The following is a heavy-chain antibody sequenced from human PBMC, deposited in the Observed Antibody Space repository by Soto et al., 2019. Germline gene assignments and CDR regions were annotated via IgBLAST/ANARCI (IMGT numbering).Heavy chain of an antibody. CDR1: GGSFSGYY. V-gene: IGHV4-34*01. CDR3: ARAPSIRYFDWLSPDY. Sequence: PSETLSLTCAVYGGSFSGYYWSWIRQPPGKGLEWIGEINHSGSTNYNPSLKSRVTISVDTSKNQFSLKLSSVTAADTAVYYCARAPSIRYFDWLSPDYWGQGTLVTVSS. CDR2: INHSGST. D-gene: IGHD3-9*01. J-gene: IGHJ4*02.